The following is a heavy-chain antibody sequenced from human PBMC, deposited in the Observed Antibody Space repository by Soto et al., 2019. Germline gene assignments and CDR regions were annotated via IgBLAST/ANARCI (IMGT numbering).Heavy chain of an antibody. CDR1: GFTFSSYS. CDR2: ISSSSSYI. Sequence: SLRLSCAASGFTFSSYSMNWVRQAPGKGLEWVSSISSSSSYIYYADSVKGRFTISRDNAKNSLYLQMNSLRAEDTAVYYCARVGRVAGRPFDAFDISGQGTMVTVSS. D-gene: IGHD6-19*01. CDR3: ARVGRVAGRPFDAFDI. J-gene: IGHJ3*02. V-gene: IGHV3-21*01.